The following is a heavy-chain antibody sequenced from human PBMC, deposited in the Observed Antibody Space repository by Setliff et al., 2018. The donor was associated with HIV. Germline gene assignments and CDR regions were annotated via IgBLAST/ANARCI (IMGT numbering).Heavy chain of an antibody. V-gene: IGHV1-18*04. J-gene: IGHJ4*02. CDR2: ISGYNGNT. D-gene: IGHD6-19*01. CDR3: ARPIAVAGIYYFDY. CDR1: GFTFTNYY. Sequence: GASVKVSCKTLGFTFTNYYIHWVRQAPSRGLEWMGWISGYNGNTNYAQKLQGRVTMTTDTSTSTAYMELRSLRSDDTAVYYCARPIAVAGIYYFDYWGQGTLVTVSS.